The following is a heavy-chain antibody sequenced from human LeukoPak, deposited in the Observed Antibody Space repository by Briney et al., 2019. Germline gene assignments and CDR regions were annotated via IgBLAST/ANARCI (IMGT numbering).Heavy chain of an antibody. CDR3: ARRGRYCGGDCYHFDS. CDR2: IHYSGIT. D-gene: IGHD2-21*02. V-gene: IGHV4-39*01. CDR1: GGSINTDTYY. Sequence: SETLSLTCTVSGGSINTDTYYWGWIRQPPGKGLEWIGSIHYSGITYYNPSLKSRVTISVDTSKNQFSLKLDSVTAADTAVYYCARRGRYCGGDCYHFDSWGQGTLVIVSS. J-gene: IGHJ4*02.